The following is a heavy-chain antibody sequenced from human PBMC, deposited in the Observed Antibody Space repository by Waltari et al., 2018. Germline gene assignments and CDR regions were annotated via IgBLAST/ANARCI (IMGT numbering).Heavy chain of an antibody. D-gene: IGHD3-10*01. V-gene: IGHV1-8*01. CDR2: MNPNSGNT. Sequence: QVQLVQAGAEVKKTGASVKVSCKASGYTFTSYDINWVRQATGQGLEWMGWMNPNSGNTGYAQKCQGRVSSTRNTSISTAYMELSSLRSEDTAVYYWARTGVRYYYMDVWGKGTTVTVSS. CDR1: GYTFTSYD. J-gene: IGHJ6*03. CDR3: ARTGVRYYYMDV.